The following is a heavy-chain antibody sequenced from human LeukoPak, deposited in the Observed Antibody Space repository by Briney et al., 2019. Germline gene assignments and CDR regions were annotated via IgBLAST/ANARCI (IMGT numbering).Heavy chain of an antibody. CDR3: VRGVGWLGELLISDN. J-gene: IGHJ4*02. D-gene: IGHD3-10*01. V-gene: IGHV3-48*02. CDR1: GFTFRAYS. CDR2: ISSSSSTI. Sequence: GGSLRLSCAASGFTFRAYSMNWVRQAPGKGPEWVSHISSSSSTIYYADSVKGRFTISRDNGKNSLYLQMNSLRDEDTAVYYCVRGVGWLGELLISDNSGQGTLVTVSS.